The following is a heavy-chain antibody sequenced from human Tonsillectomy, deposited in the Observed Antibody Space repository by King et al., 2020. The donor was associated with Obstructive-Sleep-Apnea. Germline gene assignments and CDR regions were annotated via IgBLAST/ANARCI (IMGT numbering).Heavy chain of an antibody. CDR3: SRNTEHYYYYGMDV. D-gene: IGHD1-26*01. J-gene: IGHJ6*02. V-gene: IGHV4-59*08. CDR1: GDSISSYY. CDR2: IYYSGST. Sequence: VQLQESGPGLVKPSETLSLTCTVSGDSISSYYWSWIRQPPGKGLEWIGYIYYSGSTKYNPSLKSRVTISVATSKNQFSLTLSSVTAADTAVYYCSRNTEHYYYYGMDVWGQGTTVTVSS.